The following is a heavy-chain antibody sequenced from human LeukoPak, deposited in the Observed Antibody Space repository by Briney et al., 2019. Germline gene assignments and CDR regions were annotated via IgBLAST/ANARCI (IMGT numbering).Heavy chain of an antibody. D-gene: IGHD2-15*01. V-gene: IGHV1-69*13. CDR2: IIPIFGTA. J-gene: IGHJ6*02. Sequence: ASVKVSCKASGGTFSSYATSWVRQAPGQGLEWMGGIIPIFGTANYAQKFQGRVTITADESTSTAYMELSSLRSEDTAVYYCARVPMVDSYYYYGMDVWGQGTTVTVSS. CDR1: GGTFSSYA. CDR3: ARVPMVDSYYYYGMDV.